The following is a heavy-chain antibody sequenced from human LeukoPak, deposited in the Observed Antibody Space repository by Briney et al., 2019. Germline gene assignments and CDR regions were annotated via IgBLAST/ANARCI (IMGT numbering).Heavy chain of an antibody. Sequence: PLETLSLTCTVSGGSISSYYWSWIRQPPGKGLEWIGYIYYSGSTNYNPSLKSRVTISVDTSKNQFSLKLSSVTAADTAVYYCARHVGSSSWSGIYYYYYYGMDVWGQGTTVTVSS. D-gene: IGHD6-13*01. CDR3: ARHVGSSSWSGIYYYYYYGMDV. CDR2: IYYSGST. V-gene: IGHV4-59*08. J-gene: IGHJ6*02. CDR1: GGSISSYY.